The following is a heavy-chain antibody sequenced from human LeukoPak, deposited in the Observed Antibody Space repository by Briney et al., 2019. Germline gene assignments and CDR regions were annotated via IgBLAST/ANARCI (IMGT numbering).Heavy chain of an antibody. Sequence: SETLPLTCAVYGGSFSGYYWSWIRQPPGKGLEWIGEINHSGSTNYNPSLKSRVTISVDTSKNQFSLKLSSVTAADTAVYYCARVGSGWGSFDYWGQGTLVTVSS. CDR2: INHSGST. CDR3: ARVGSGWGSFDY. CDR1: GGSFSGYY. D-gene: IGHD6-19*01. J-gene: IGHJ4*02. V-gene: IGHV4-34*01.